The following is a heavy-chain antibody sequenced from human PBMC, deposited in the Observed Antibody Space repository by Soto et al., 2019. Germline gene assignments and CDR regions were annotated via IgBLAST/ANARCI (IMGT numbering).Heavy chain of an antibody. V-gene: IGHV4-61*01. CDR1: GGSVSSGSYY. Sequence: QVQLQESGPGLVKPSETLSLTCTVSGGSVSSGSYYWSWIRQPPGKGLEWIGYIYYSGSTNYNPSLKGRVTMSVDSSKNQCALKLSSVTAADTAVYYCARGMGVAGAGQGFDPWGQGTLVTVSS. D-gene: IGHD6-19*01. J-gene: IGHJ5*02. CDR3: ARGMGVAGAGQGFDP. CDR2: IYYSGST.